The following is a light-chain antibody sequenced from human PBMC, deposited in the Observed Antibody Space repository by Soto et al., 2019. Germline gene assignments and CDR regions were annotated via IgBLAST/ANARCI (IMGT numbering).Light chain of an antibody. J-gene: IGKJ4*01. CDR2: GAS. CDR3: QLYGSSVT. CDR1: QRVDSNY. Sequence: EIVLTQSPATLSLSPGEKVTLSCRTSQRVDSNYLAWYQQRHGQAPRLLIFGASNRATGIPDRFSGGGSRTDFTLSITRLEPEDFALYYCQLYGSSVTFGGGSRVEIK. V-gene: IGKV3-20*01.